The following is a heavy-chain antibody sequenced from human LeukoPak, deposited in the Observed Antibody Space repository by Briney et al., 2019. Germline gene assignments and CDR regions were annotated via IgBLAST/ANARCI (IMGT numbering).Heavy chain of an antibody. CDR2: IYFSWST. D-gene: IGHD5-12*01. Sequence: SQTLPLTCTVSGVSIRSGGFYWRWLRQPPGKPLEWIGYIYFSWSTYYNPSLKSRVTISVDTSKNQFSLKLSSVTAADTAVYYCARANSGYEIGYWGQGTLVSVSS. CDR1: GVSIRSGGFY. CDR3: ARANSGYEIGY. J-gene: IGHJ4*02. V-gene: IGHV4-31*03.